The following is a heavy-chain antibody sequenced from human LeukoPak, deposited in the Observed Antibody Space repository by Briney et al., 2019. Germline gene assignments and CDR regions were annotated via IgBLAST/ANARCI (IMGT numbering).Heavy chain of an antibody. D-gene: IGHD3-9*01. CDR3: ARGWLALYYYYYGMDV. CDR2: IKQDGSEK. J-gene: IGHJ6*02. CDR1: GFTFSSYW. Sequence: GALRLSCAASGFTFSSYWMSWVRQAPGKGLEWVANIKQDGSEKYYVDSVKGRFTISRDNAKNSPYLQMNSLRAEDTAVYYCARGWLALYYYYYGMDVWGQGTTVTVSS. V-gene: IGHV3-7*01.